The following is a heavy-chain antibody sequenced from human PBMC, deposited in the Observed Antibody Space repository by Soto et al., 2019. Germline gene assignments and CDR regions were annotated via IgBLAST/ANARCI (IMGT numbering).Heavy chain of an antibody. CDR1: GGTFSSYA. D-gene: IGHD3-9*01. CDR3: ARGNYDISTYHYYGMDV. CDR2: IIPIFGTA. V-gene: IGHV1-69*13. J-gene: IGHJ6*02. Sequence: SVKVSCKASGGTFSSYAISWVRQAPGQGLEWMGGIIPIFGTANYAQKFQGRVTITADESTSTAYMELSSLRSEDTAVYYCARGNYDISTYHYYGMDVWGQGTTVTVSS.